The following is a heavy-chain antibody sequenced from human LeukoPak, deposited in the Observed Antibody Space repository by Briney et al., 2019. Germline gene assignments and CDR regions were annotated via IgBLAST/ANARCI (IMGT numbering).Heavy chain of an antibody. V-gene: IGHV3-74*01. CDR1: GLTFSNSW. Sequence: GGSLRLSCEASGLTFSNSWMHWVRQIPGKGLVWVSRMYGDMRGISYADSVKGRFTISRDNAKNTVYLQMNSLRGEDTAVYYCARDLGLRGSTWGQGTLVTVSS. D-gene: IGHD5-12*01. CDR2: MYGDMRGI. CDR3: ARDLGLRGST. J-gene: IGHJ5*02.